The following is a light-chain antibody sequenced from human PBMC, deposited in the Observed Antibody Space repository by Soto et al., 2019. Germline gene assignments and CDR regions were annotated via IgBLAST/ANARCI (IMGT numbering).Light chain of an antibody. CDR2: GAS. Sequence: EIVLTQSPGTLSLSPGERDTLSCRASQSVSSSYLAWYQQKPGQAPRLLIYGASSRATGIPDRFSGSGSGTAFTLTIRRLQPEDFAVYYCQQYYNWPRTFGQGTKVDIK. J-gene: IGKJ1*01. CDR3: QQYYNWPRT. V-gene: IGKV3-20*01. CDR1: QSVSSSY.